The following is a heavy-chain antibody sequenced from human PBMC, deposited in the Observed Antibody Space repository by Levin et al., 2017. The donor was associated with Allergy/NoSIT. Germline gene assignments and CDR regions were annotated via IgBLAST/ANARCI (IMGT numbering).Heavy chain of an antibody. CDR1: GFSFDDYA. D-gene: IGHD3-10*01. CDR3: AREGFRFGESRGY. Sequence: PGGSLRLSCAASGFSFDDYAMHWVRQAPGKGLEWVSGITWNSGSIDYADSVKGRFTISRDNAKNSLYLQMNSLRAEDTALYFCAREGFRFGESRGYWGQGTLVTVSS. CDR2: ITWNSGSI. V-gene: IGHV3-9*01. J-gene: IGHJ4*02.